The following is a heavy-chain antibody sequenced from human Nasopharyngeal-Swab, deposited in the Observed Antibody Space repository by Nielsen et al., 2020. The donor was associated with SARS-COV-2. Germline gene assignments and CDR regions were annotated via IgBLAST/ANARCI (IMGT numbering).Heavy chain of an antibody. CDR3: ARDNHGDNWNDAWFDP. Sequence: GGSLRLSCAASGFTFSSYGMNWVRQAPGKGLEWVAVIWYDGSNKYYADSVKGRFTISRDNSKNTLYLQMNSLRAEDTAVYYCARDNHGDNWNDAWFDPWGQGTLVNVSS. D-gene: IGHD1-20*01. CDR1: GFTFSSYG. J-gene: IGHJ5*02. CDR2: IWYDGSNK. V-gene: IGHV3-33*01.